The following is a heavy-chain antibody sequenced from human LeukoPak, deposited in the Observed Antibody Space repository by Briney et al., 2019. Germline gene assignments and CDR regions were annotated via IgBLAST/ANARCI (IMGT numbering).Heavy chain of an antibody. CDR1: GYAFTDYF. CDR2: INPNFGGT. Sequence: ASVKASCKTSGYAFTDYFMHWVRQAPGQGPEWMGLINPNFGGTAYAHKFQDRVTMTRDTSISTVYMELTSLTSDDTAVYYCARGSQGFDYWGQGTLVTVSS. J-gene: IGHJ4*02. V-gene: IGHV1-2*02. CDR3: ARGSQGFDY.